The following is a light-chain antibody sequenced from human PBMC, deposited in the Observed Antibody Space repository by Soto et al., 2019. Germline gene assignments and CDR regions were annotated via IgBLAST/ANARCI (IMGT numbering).Light chain of an antibody. CDR3: QQRSNWPPIT. CDR1: QNLXSY. V-gene: IGKV3-11*01. J-gene: IGKJ5*01. Sequence: ITMTQSPSTLSLSPGERGTLSCRAAQNLXSYLDWYEQKSGKAPRALSXDASNRAPATPARFSGSGSGTDFTLNLISIEPDDAEVYYCQQRSNWPPITFGQGTRLEIK. CDR2: DAS.